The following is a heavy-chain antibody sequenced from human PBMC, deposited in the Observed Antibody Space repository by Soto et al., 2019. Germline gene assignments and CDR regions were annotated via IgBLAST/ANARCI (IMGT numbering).Heavy chain of an antibody. D-gene: IGHD5-12*01. CDR3: ARDIVATISYFDY. Sequence: VKVSCKASGGTFSSYAISWVRQAPGQGLEWMGGIIPIFGTANYAQKFQGRVTITADESTSTAYMELSSLRSEDTAVYYCARDIVATISYFDYWGQGTLVTVSS. CDR2: IIPIFGTA. J-gene: IGHJ4*02. CDR1: GGTFSSYA. V-gene: IGHV1-69*01.